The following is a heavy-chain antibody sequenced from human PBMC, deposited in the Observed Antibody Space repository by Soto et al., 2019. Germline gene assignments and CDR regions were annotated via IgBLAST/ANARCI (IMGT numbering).Heavy chain of an antibody. D-gene: IGHD5-18*01. CDR1: GYSFTRYW. CDR2: IYPGDSDT. J-gene: IGHJ6*02. Sequence: PAESLKICCKGAGYSFTRYWIGWVRQVPGKGLEWMGIIYPGDSDTRYSPSFQGQVTISADKSISTAYLQWSSLKASDTAMYYCARADTVDYYYGMDVWGQGTTVTVSS. V-gene: IGHV5-51*01. CDR3: ARADTVDYYYGMDV.